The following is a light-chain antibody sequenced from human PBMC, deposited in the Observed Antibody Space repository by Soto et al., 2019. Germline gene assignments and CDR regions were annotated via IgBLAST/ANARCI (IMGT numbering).Light chain of an antibody. CDR3: CSYRRSLV. Sequence: QSALTQPASVSGSPGQSITISCTGTSNDVGTYNLVSWYQHHPGKAPKLIIYEASKRPSGFPNRFSGSKSGNTASLTISGLDDEDDDDYYCCSYRRSLVFGGGTKLTVL. V-gene: IGLV2-14*02. CDR1: SNDVGTYNL. J-gene: IGLJ2*01. CDR2: EAS.